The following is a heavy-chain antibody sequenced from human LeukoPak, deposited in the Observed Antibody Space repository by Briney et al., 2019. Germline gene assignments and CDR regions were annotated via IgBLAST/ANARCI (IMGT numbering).Heavy chain of an antibody. J-gene: IGHJ4*02. CDR2: IYSGGST. CDR3: ARDLAAVNDY. Sequence: GGSLRLSCAASGFTVSSNYMSWARQAPGKGLEWVSVIYSGGSTYYADSVKGRFTISRDNSKNTLYLQMNSLRAEDTAVYYCARDLAAVNDYWGQGTLVTVSS. D-gene: IGHD6-13*01. V-gene: IGHV3-53*01. CDR1: GFTVSSNY.